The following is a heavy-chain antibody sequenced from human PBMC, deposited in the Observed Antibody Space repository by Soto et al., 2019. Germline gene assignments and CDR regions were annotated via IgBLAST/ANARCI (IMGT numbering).Heavy chain of an antibody. V-gene: IGHV3-33*01. CDR2: IWYDGSNK. Sequence: ESGGGVVQPGRSLRLSCAASGFTFSSYGMHWVRQAPGKGLEWVAVIWYDGSNKYYADSVKGRFTISRDNSKNTLYLQMNSLRAEDTAVYYCARDEGLGVKYYYYGMDVWGQGTTVTVSS. D-gene: IGHD3-10*01. CDR1: GFTFSSYG. J-gene: IGHJ6*02. CDR3: ARDEGLGVKYYYYGMDV.